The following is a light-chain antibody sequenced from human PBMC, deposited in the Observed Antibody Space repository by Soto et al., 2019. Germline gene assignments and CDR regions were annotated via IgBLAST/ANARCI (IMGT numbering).Light chain of an antibody. CDR2: SDN. V-gene: IGLV1-44*01. CDR1: SSNIGSNT. Sequence: QSVLTQPPSTSGTPGQRVTISCSGSSSNIGSNTVSWYQQLPGMAPKLLIYSDNQRPSGVPDRFSGSKSGTSASLAISGLXXXXEGDYYCAAWDDGLSGLVFGGGTKLTVL. CDR3: AAWDDGLSGLV. J-gene: IGLJ2*01.